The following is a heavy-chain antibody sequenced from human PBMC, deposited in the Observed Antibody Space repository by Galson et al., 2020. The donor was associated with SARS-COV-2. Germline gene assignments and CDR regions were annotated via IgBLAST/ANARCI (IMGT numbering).Heavy chain of an antibody. CDR3: ARGGSPISMXXXXXXFXL. CDR1: GFTFSSYS. J-gene: IGHJ2*01. V-gene: IGHV3-21*01. CDR2: ISSSNGYI. D-gene: IGHD3-10*01. Sequence: GESLKISCAGSGFTFSSYSMNWVRQAPGKGLEWVSSISSSNGYIYYADSVKGRFTISRDNAKNSLYLQMSSLRAEDTAVYYCARGGSPISMXXXXXXFXLWGRGTLVAVSS.